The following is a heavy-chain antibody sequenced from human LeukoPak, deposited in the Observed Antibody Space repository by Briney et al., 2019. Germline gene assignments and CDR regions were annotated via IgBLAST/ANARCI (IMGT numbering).Heavy chain of an antibody. CDR1: GGSISSGGYS. V-gene: IGHV4-30-2*01. CDR2: IYHSGST. Sequence: SETLSLTCAVSGGSISSGGYSWSWIRQPPGKGLEWIGYIYHSGSTYYNPSLKSRVTTSVDRSKNQFSLKLSSVTAADTAVYYCARGGPYSSGWHLNYWGQGALVTVSS. J-gene: IGHJ4*02. D-gene: IGHD6-19*01. CDR3: ARGGPYSSGWHLNY.